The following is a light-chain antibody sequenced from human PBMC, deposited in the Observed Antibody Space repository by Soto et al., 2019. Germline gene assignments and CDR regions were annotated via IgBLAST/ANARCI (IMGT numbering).Light chain of an antibody. CDR3: QQANSFPYT. CDR1: QGISSW. CDR2: AAS. Sequence: DIQMTQSPSSVSASVGDRVTITCRARQGISSWLASYQQKPGKAPKLLIYAASRWQSGVKPRLTGSASGTDFTLPSSRLQPEDFATYYYQQANSFPYTFGQGTKLEIK. J-gene: IGKJ2*01. V-gene: IGKV1-12*02.